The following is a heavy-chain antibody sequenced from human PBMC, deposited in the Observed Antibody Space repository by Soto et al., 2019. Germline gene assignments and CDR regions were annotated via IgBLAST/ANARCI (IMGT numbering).Heavy chain of an antibody. CDR1: GFSLTTDRVG. Sequence: QITLKESGPTLVQPTQTLTLTCTFSGFSLTTDRVGVGWIRQPPGEALEWLAVIYWDDSKTYRPFLESRLTITTDTSKNQVALTMTNMDSLDTATYYCAHAYGGRSLYWGQGTLVTGSS. D-gene: IGHD1-26*01. CDR3: AHAYGGRSLY. CDR2: IYWDDSK. V-gene: IGHV2-5*02. J-gene: IGHJ4*02.